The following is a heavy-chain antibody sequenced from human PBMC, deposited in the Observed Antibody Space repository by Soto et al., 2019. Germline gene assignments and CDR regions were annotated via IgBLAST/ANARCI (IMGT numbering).Heavy chain of an antibody. V-gene: IGHV3-30*18. CDR3: AKDQGSAYYYYYMDV. D-gene: IGHD3-10*01. CDR2: ISYDGSNK. Sequence: GGSLRLSCAASGFTFSSYGMHWVRQAPGKGLEWVAVISYDGSNKYYADSVKGRFTISRDNSKNTLYLQMNSLRAEDTAVYYCAKDQGSAYYYYYMDVWGKGTTVTVSS. CDR1: GFTFSSYG. J-gene: IGHJ6*03.